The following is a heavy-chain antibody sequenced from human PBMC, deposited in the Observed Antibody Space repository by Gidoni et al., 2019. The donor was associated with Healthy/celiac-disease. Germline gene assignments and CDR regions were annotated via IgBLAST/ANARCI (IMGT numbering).Heavy chain of an antibody. CDR1: GFPFSSYW. V-gene: IGHV3-7*01. Sequence: EVQLVESGGGLVQPGGSLRLSCAASGFPFSSYWMSWVRQAPGKGLEWVANIKQDGSEKYYVDSVKGRFTISRDNAKNSLYLQMNSLRAEDTAVYYCARGDLELQRGRYYYYGMDVWGQGTTVTVSS. CDR2: IKQDGSEK. D-gene: IGHD1-1*01. J-gene: IGHJ6*02. CDR3: ARGDLELQRGRYYYYGMDV.